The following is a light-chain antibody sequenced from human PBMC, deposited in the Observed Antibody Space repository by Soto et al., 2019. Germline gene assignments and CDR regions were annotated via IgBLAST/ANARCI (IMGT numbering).Light chain of an antibody. V-gene: IGKV1-5*03. CDR3: QEYNTYSRM. CDR1: QSISNW. CDR2: KAS. J-gene: IGKJ1*01. Sequence: DLQMTQSPSTLSASVGDRVTITCRASQSISNWLAWYQQKPGKAPKLLIYKASNLENGVPSRFSGSGSGTEFTLTISCLQPDDFATYYCQEYNTYSRMFGQGTKVEI.